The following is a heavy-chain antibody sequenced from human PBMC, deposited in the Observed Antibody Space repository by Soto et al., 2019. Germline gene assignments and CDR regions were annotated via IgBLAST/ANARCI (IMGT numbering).Heavy chain of an antibody. D-gene: IGHD3-22*01. J-gene: IGHJ4*02. CDR2: IYYSGST. CDR3: AGAPYYYDSSGYYPFDY. V-gene: IGHV4-30-4*01. CDR1: GGSISSGDYY. Sequence: SETLSLTCTVSGGSISSGDYYWSWIRQPPGKGLEWIGYIYYSGSTYYNPSLKSRVTISVDTSKNQFSLKLSSVTAADTAVYYCAGAPYYYDSSGYYPFDYWGQGTLVTVSS.